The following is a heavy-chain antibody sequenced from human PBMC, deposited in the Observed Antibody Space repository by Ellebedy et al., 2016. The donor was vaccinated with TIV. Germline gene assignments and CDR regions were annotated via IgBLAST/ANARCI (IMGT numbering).Heavy chain of an antibody. V-gene: IGHV1-8*02. CDR3: ARVLVRRDGYKSFDY. D-gene: IGHD5-24*01. CDR1: GYSFTDYF. Sequence: ASVKVSXXASGYSFTDYFMHWLRQATGQGLEWMGWMNPNSGNTGYAQKFQGRVTMTRNTSISTAYMELSSLRSEDAAVYYCARVLVRRDGYKSFDYWGQGTLVTVSS. J-gene: IGHJ4*02. CDR2: MNPNSGNT.